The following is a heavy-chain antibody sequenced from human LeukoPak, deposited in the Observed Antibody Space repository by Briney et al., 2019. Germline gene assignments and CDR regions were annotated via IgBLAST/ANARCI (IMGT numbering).Heavy chain of an antibody. CDR2: VGGSGVTT. CDR1: GFTFSNYA. V-gene: IGHV3-23*01. Sequence: PGGSLRLSCAASGFTFSNYAMTWVRQAPGKGLEWVSGVGGSGVTTYYADSVKGRFTISRDNSKNTLYLQMNSLRVEDTAIYYCARSLRFLELLRNPVGLEYWGRGTLVTVSS. CDR3: ARSLRFLELLRNPVGLEY. D-gene: IGHD3-3*01. J-gene: IGHJ4*02.